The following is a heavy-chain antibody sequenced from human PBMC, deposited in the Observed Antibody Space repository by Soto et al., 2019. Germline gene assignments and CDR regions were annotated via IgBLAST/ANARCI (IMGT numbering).Heavy chain of an antibody. CDR3: ARGLENDFWSGYLNYCYYYGMDV. V-gene: IGHV1-18*04. CDR1: GYTFTSYG. J-gene: IGHJ6*02. Sequence: ASVKVSCKASGYTFTSYGISWVRQAPGQGLEWMGWISAYNGNTNYAQKLQGRVTMTTDTSTSTAYMELRSLRSDDTAVYYCARGLENDFWSGYLNYCYYYGMDVWGQGTTVTVSS. D-gene: IGHD3-3*01. CDR2: ISAYNGNT.